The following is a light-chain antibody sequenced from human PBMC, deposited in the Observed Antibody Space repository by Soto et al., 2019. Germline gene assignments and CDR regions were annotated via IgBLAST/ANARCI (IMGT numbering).Light chain of an antibody. J-gene: IGKJ1*01. Sequence: DLQMTQSPSSLSASVGDRVTITCRASQRVSKYLNWYQQKPGKAPEVLIYAVSNLQTGVPSRFSGTASGTEYTLSIRSVQPEDVATYYCQQSYSAPRTFGQGTKVEIK. V-gene: IGKV1-39*01. CDR3: QQSYSAPRT. CDR2: AVS. CDR1: QRVSKY.